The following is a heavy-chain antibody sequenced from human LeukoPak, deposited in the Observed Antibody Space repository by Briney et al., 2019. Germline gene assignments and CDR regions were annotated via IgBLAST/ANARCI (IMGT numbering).Heavy chain of an antibody. J-gene: IGHJ4*02. D-gene: IGHD3-22*01. CDR3: ASGYYDSSGYYYVDY. V-gene: IGHV4-61*01. CDR2: IYYTGST. Sequence: SETLSLTCHVSGGSVSSGSYYWTWIRQPPEKGLEWIGYIYYTGSTNYSPSLKSRVTISIDTSKNQFSLRLSSVTPADTAVYYCASGYYDSSGYYYVDYWGQGTLVTVSS. CDR1: GGSVSSGSYY.